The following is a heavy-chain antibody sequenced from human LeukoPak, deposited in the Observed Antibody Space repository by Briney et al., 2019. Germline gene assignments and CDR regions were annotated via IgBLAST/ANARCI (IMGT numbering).Heavy chain of an antibody. CDR1: GGFMSGFF. Sequence: KSSESLSLTCNVSGGFMSGFFWNWLRQPAGKGLECIGRTHASGKSNYNPSFKTRVTMSVDTSKSQISLRLNSMTAADTAVYYCATGGALGELAILTWGQGTLVSVSS. CDR3: ATGGALGELAILT. D-gene: IGHD3-16*01. J-gene: IGHJ1*01. CDR2: THASGKS. V-gene: IGHV4-4*07.